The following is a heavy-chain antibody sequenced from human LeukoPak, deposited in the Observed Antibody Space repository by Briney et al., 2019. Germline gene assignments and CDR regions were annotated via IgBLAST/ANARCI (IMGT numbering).Heavy chain of an antibody. Sequence: ASVKVSCKASGYTFTSYDINWVRQATGQGLEWMGWISAYNGNTNYAQKLQGRVTMTTDTSTSTAYMELRSLRSDDTAVYYCARPRSGSYRNAFDIWGQGTMVTVSS. J-gene: IGHJ3*02. V-gene: IGHV1-18*01. CDR2: ISAYNGNT. CDR3: ARPRSGSYRNAFDI. D-gene: IGHD3-10*01. CDR1: GYTFTSYD.